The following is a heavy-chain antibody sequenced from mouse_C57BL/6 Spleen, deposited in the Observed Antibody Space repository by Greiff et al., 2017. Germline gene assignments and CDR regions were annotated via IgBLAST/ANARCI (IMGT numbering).Heavy chain of an antibody. V-gene: IGHV2-5*01. D-gene: IGHD2-3*01. CDR2: IWRGGST. Sequence: QVQLQQSGPGLVQPSPSLSITCTVSGFSLTSYGVHWVRQSPGKGLEWLGVIWRGGSTDYNAAFMSRLSITKDNSKSQVFFKMNSLQADDTAIYYCAKNAADGYYDAMDYWGQGTSVTVSS. J-gene: IGHJ4*01. CDR3: AKNAADGYYDAMDY. CDR1: GFSLTSYG.